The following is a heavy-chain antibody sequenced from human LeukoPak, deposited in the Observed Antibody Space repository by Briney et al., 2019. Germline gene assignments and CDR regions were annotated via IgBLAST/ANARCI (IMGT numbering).Heavy chain of an antibody. CDR3: ARTYGDYSYNCFDP. J-gene: IGHJ5*02. V-gene: IGHV4-39*01. D-gene: IGHD4-17*01. Sequence: SETLSLTCTVSGGSISSGSYYWSWIRQPAGKGLEWIGSIYYGGSSYYNPSLKSRVTISVDTSKNQFSLKLNSVTAADTAVYYCARTYGDYSYNCFDPWGQGTLVTVSS. CDR2: IYYGGSS. CDR1: GGSISSGSYY.